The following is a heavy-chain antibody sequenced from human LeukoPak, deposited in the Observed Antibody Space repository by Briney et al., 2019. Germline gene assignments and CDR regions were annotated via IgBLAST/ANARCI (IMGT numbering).Heavy chain of an antibody. CDR2: INHSGST. J-gene: IGHJ4*02. CDR1: GGSFSGYY. V-gene: IGHV4-34*01. Sequence: SETLFLTCAVHGGSFSGYYWSWIRQPPGKGLEWIGEINHSGSTNYNPSLKSRVTISVDTSKNQFSLKLSSVTAADTAVYYCARVRVYCSSTSCYGPFFDYWGQGTLVTVSS. CDR3: ARVRVYCSSTSCYGPFFDY. D-gene: IGHD2-2*01.